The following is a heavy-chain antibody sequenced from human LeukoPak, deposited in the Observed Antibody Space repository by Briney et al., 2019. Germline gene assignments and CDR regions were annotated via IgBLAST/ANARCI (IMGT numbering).Heavy chain of an antibody. V-gene: IGHV1-8*01. CDR3: ARDRSIAARRGLDS. J-gene: IGHJ5*01. Sequence: GASVKVSCKASGYTFTNYDINWVRQATGQGLEWMGWMSPNSGNTGYAQKFQGRVTMTRDTSTSTVYMELSSLRSEDTAVYYCARDRSIAARRGLDSWGQGTLVTVSS. CDR1: GYTFTNYD. CDR2: MSPNSGNT. D-gene: IGHD6-6*01.